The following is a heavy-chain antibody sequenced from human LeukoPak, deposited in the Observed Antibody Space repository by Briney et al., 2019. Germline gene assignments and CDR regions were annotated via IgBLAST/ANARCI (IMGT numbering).Heavy chain of an antibody. J-gene: IGHJ3*02. CDR1: GFTFDDYA. CDR2: ISWNSGSI. D-gene: IGHD3-22*01. V-gene: IGHV3-9*01. Sequence: PGGSLRLSCAASGFTFDDYAMHWVRQAPGKGLEWVSGISWNSGSIGYADSVKGRFTISRDNAKNSLYLQMNSLRAEDTALYYCAKDSSGYRGAFDIWGQGTMVTVSS. CDR3: AKDSSGYRGAFDI.